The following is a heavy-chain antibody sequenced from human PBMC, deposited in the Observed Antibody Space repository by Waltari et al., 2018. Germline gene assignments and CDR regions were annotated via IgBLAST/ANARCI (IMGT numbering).Heavy chain of an antibody. CDR1: GGSFSGYY. J-gene: IGHJ4*02. V-gene: IGHV4-34*01. CDR2: INHSGST. D-gene: IGHD5-12*01. Sequence: QVQLQQWGAGLLKPSETLSLTCAVYGGSFSGYYWSWIRQPPGKGLEWIGEINHSGSTNYNPSLKSRVTISVDTSKNQFSLKLSSVTAADTAVYYCAREWMATRLFDYWGQGTLVTVSS. CDR3: AREWMATRLFDY.